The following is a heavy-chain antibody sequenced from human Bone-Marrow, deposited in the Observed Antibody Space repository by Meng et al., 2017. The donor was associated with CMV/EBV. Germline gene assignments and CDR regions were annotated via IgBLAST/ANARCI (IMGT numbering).Heavy chain of an antibody. D-gene: IGHD3-10*01. CDR3: ARGGIGYYYYDMDV. CDR2: INPNGGVT. V-gene: IGHV1-2*02. CDR1: GYTFTGYY. Sequence: ASVKVSCKASGYTFTGYYMHWVRQAPGQGLEWMGWINPNGGVTNYARKFQGRVTMTRDTSISTAYMALSRLRSDDTAVYYCARGGIGYYYYDMDVWGQGTRVTVSS. J-gene: IGHJ6*02.